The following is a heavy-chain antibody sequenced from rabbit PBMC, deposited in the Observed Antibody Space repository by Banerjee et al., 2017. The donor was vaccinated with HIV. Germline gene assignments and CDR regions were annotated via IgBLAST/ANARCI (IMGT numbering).Heavy chain of an antibody. CDR1: GFSFSNNYD. J-gene: IGHJ4*01. D-gene: IGHD4-1*01. CDR2: INTRSGAS. Sequence: QEQLVESGGGLVQPAGSLTLTCTASGFSFSNNYDMCWVRQAPGKGLEWIGCINTRSGASAYSSWEGRLFIITRAWPNTVDLQMTSLTAADTATYFCARDLAGVIGWNFSLWGQGTLVTVS. CDR3: ARDLAGVIGWNFSL. V-gene: IGHV1S45*01.